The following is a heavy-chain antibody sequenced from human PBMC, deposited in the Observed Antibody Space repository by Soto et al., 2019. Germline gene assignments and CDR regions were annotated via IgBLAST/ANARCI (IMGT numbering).Heavy chain of an antibody. D-gene: IGHD6-6*01. CDR1: GFTFSDHY. Sequence: GGSLRLSCAASGFTFSDHYMAWFRQTPERGLEWLAYISHRSLTVYHARSVKDRFSISRDDATDSLYLQMNSLRVEDTAVYFCARGGGSSPFDYWGQGTLVTVSS. J-gene: IGHJ4*02. V-gene: IGHV3-11*01. CDR2: ISHRSLTV. CDR3: ARGGGSSPFDY.